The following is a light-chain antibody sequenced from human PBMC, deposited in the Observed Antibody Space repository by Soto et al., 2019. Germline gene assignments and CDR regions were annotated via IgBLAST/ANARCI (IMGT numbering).Light chain of an antibody. CDR1: QSFSSRN. CDR2: VAS. CDR3: GQHGSGPWT. V-gene: IGKV3-20*01. J-gene: IGKJ1*01. Sequence: IVLTQSPDTLSFSPGERATLSCRASQSFSSRNLAWYQHKPGQAPRLLIYVASRRATGIPDRLSGSGSGTEFTLTITRLEPEDLAVYYCGQHGSGPWTFGQGTNVEIK.